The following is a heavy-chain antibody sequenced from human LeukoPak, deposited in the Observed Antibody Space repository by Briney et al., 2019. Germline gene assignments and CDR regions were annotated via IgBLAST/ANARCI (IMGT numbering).Heavy chain of an antibody. J-gene: IGHJ3*02. CDR3: AKDYDSSGWAAFDI. Sequence: GGSLRLSCSASGFTFSRYAMHWVRQAPGKGLEYASGINDNGGRTHYGDSVKGRFTISRDNSKNTLYLQMNSLRAEDTAVYYCAKDYDSSGWAAFDIWGQGTMVTVSS. CDR1: GFTFSRYA. V-gene: IGHV3-64*04. D-gene: IGHD3-22*01. CDR2: INDNGGRT.